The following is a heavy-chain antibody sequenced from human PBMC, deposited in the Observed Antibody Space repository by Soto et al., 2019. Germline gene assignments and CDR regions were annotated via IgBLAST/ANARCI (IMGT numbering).Heavy chain of an antibody. CDR2: ISAYNGNT. D-gene: IGHD3-9*01. Sequence: ASVKVSCKASGYTFTSYGISWVRQAPGQGLEWMGWISAYNGNTNYAQKLQGRVTMTTDTSTSTAYMELRSLRSDDTAVYYCARQEATYYDILTGPDYWGQGTLVTVSS. J-gene: IGHJ4*02. CDR1: GYTFTSYG. CDR3: ARQEATYYDILTGPDY. V-gene: IGHV1-18*01.